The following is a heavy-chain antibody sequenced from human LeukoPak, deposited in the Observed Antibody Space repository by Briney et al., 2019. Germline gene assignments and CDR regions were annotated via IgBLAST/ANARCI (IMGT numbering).Heavy chain of an antibody. CDR1: GGPISGSNYY. CDR2: IYHTGST. D-gene: IGHD1-26*01. CDR3: ARGWEPASNWFDL. V-gene: IGHV4-39*01. J-gene: IGHJ5*02. Sequence: PSETLSLTCTVSGGPISGSNYYWGWIRQTPGKGLEWFGSIYHTGSTYYNPSLKSRVTISLDASKNQFSLTLSSVTAADTAVYYCARGWEPASNWFDLWGQGTLVTVSS.